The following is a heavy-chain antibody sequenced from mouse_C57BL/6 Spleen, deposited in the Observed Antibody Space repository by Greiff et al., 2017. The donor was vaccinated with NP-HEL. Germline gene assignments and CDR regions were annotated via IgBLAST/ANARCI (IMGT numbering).Heavy chain of an antibody. Sequence: QVHVKQSGAELARPGASVKLSCKASGYTFTSYGISWVKQRTGQGLEWIGEIYPRSGNTYYNEKFKGKATLTADKSSSPAYMELRSLTSEDSAVYFCATGDYDVPFAYWGQGTLVTVSA. V-gene: IGHV1-81*01. CDR3: ATGDYDVPFAY. CDR2: IYPRSGNT. CDR1: GYTFTSYG. J-gene: IGHJ3*01. D-gene: IGHD2-4*01.